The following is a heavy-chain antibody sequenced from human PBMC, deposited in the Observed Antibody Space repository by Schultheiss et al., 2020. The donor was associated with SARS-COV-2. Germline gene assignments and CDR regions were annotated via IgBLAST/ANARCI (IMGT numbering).Heavy chain of an antibody. Sequence: GGSLRLSCAASGFTFSSYGMHWVRQAPGKGLEWVAVIWYDGSNKYYADSVKGRFTISRDNSKNTLYLQMNSLRAEDTAVYYCAREAIVVVPAGGGYYYYGMDVWGQGTTVTVSS. CDR2: IWYDGSNK. V-gene: IGHV3-33*01. CDR1: GFTFSSYG. D-gene: IGHD2-2*01. J-gene: IGHJ6*02. CDR3: AREAIVVVPAGGGYYYYGMDV.